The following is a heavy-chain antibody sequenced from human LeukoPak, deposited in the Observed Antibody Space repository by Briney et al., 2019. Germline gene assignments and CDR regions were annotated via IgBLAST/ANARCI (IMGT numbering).Heavy chain of an antibody. CDR2: IWYGGSNK. Sequence: PGGSLRLSCAASGFTFSSYGMHWVRQAPGKGLEWVAVIWYGGSNKYYADSVKGRFTISRDNAKNSLYLQMNSLRVEDTAVYYCARAVFKGLWGAFDIWGQGTMVTVSS. CDR1: GFTFSSYG. D-gene: IGHD2-21*01. J-gene: IGHJ3*02. V-gene: IGHV3-33*08. CDR3: ARAVFKGLWGAFDI.